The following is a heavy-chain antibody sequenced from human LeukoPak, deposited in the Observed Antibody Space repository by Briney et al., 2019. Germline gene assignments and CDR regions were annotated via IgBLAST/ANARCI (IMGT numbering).Heavy chain of an antibody. D-gene: IGHD5-12*01. J-gene: IGHJ5*02. V-gene: IGHV4-59*01. CDR1: GGSISSYY. CDR2: IYYSGST. Sequence: PSETLSLTCTVSGGSISSYYWSWIRQPPGKGLEWIGYIYYSGSTKYNPSLKSRVTISVDTSKNQFSLKLSSVTAADTAVYYCARDSGYDRYNWFDPWGQGTLVTVSS. CDR3: ARDSGYDRYNWFDP.